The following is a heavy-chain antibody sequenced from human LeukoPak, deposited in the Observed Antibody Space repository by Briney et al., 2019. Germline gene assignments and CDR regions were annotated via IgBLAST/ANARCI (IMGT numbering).Heavy chain of an antibody. D-gene: IGHD3-10*01. V-gene: IGHV4-39*02. CDR2: VYYTGST. J-gene: IGHJ4*02. CDR3: ARHRGRYYDSGSYYYFDY. Sequence: SETLSLTCGVSGDSIRSSIYYWGWIRQPPGKGLEWVGSVYYTGSTFYNPSLKSRVTTSVDTSKNHFSLNLSSVTAADTAVYYCARHRGRYYDSGSYYYFDYWGQGTLVTVSS. CDR1: GDSIRSSIYY.